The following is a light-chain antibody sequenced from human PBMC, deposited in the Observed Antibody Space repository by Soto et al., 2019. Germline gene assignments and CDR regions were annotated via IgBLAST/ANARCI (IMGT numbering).Light chain of an antibody. V-gene: IGKV1-5*01. CDR3: QQYNSYSWK. J-gene: IGKJ1*01. CDR2: DAA. CDR1: QSISSW. Sequence: DIQMTQSPSTLSAYVGDRVTSTCRASQSISSWLAWYQQKPGQAPKLLIYDAASLERGVPSRFSGSGSGTEFTLTISSLQPDDFATYYCQQYNSYSWKFGQGTRWIS.